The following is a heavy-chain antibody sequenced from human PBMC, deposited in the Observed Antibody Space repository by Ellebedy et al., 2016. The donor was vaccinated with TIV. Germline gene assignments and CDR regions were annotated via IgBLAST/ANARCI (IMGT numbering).Heavy chain of an antibody. CDR1: GGTFSSYA. Sequence: AASVKVSCKASGGTFSSYAISWVRQAPGQGLEWMGGIIPIFGTANYAQKFQGRVTITADESTSTAYMELSSLRSEDTAVYYCARYDRVTMPPLFDPWGQGTLVTVSS. V-gene: IGHV1-69*13. J-gene: IGHJ5*02. CDR2: IIPIFGTA. D-gene: IGHD3-10*01. CDR3: ARYDRVTMPPLFDP.